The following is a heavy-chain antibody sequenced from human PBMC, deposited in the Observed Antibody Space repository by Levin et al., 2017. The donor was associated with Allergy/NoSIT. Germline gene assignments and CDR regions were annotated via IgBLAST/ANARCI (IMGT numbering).Heavy chain of an antibody. J-gene: IGHJ4*02. D-gene: IGHD3-9*01. V-gene: IGHV4-31*03. Sequence: SETLSLTCTVSGGSISSGRYYWSWIRQHPGKGLEWIGYIYYSGSTYYNPSLKSRVTISVDTSKNQFSLKLSSVTAADTAVYYCAREIIDLSGYYYVDYWGQGTLVTVSS. CDR1: GGSISSGRYY. CDR2: IYYSGST. CDR3: AREIIDLSGYYYVDY.